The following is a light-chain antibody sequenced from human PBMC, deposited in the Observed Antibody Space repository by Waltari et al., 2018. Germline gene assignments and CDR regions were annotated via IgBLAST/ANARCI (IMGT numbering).Light chain of an antibody. CDR3: QQYSSFST. J-gene: IGKJ2*01. V-gene: IGKV1-5*03. CDR1: QSVGTW. CDR2: MAS. Sequence: DIQMTQSPSTLSASVGDRLTISCRASQSVGTWLAWYQQKPGKAPKRLIYMASSLESGVPSRFSGSGSGTEFTLTISSLQPDDFATYSCQQYSSFSTFGQGTKVDI.